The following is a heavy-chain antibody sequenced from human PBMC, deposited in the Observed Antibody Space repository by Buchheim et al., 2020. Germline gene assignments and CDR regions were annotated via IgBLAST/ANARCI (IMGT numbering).Heavy chain of an antibody. Sequence: QVQLVQSGAEVKKPGASVKVSCKASGYTFTGYYMHWVRQAPGQGLEWMGWINPNSGGTNYAQQFQGWVTMTRDTSIRPAYLELSRLRSDDTAVYYCARSLRFLEWFPLDYWGQGTL. V-gene: IGHV1-2*04. CDR3: ARSLRFLEWFPLDY. CDR1: GYTFTGYY. CDR2: INPNSGGT. J-gene: IGHJ4*02. D-gene: IGHD3-3*01.